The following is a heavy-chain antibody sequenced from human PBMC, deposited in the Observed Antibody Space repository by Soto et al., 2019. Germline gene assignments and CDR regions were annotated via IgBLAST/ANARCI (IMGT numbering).Heavy chain of an antibody. CDR3: ARRPRAVAGEDYHYAMDV. V-gene: IGHV5-51*01. CDR1: GYSFSSYW. Sequence: GESLKISCKGSGYSFSSYWIGWVCQMPGKGLEWMGIIYPDDSDTRYSPSFQGQVSISVDKSISTAYLQWSSLKASDTAKYYCARRPRAVAGEDYHYAMDVWGQGTTVTVSS. CDR2: IYPDDSDT. D-gene: IGHD6-19*01. J-gene: IGHJ6*02.